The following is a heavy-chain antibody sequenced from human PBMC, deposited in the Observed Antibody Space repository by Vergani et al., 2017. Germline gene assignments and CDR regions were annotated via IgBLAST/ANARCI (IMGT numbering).Heavy chain of an antibody. CDR1: GFTFSSYS. D-gene: IGHD3-22*01. Sequence: EVQLVESGGGLVKPGGSLRLSCAASGFTFSSYSMNWVRQAPGKGLEGVSSISSSSNYIYYADSVKGRFTISRDNAKNSLYLQMNSLRAEDTAVYHCARDLFYYDSSGYYSGFFDYWSQGTTVTVSS. J-gene: IGHJ4*02. V-gene: IGHV3-21*01. CDR3: ARDLFYYDSSGYYSGFFDY. CDR2: ISSSSNYI.